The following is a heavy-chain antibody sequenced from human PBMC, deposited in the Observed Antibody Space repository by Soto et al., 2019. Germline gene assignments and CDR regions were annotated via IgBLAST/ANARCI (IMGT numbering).Heavy chain of an antibody. CDR2: IYHSGST. D-gene: IGHD3-22*01. CDR1: GGSISSGGYS. CDR3: ARAGDSSGYYLPFDY. Sequence: SETLSLTCAVSGGSISSGGYSWSWIRQPPGKGLEWIGYIYHSGSTYYNPSLKSRVTISVDRSKNQFSLKLSSVTAADTAVYYCARAGDSSGYYLPFDYWGQGTLVTVSS. J-gene: IGHJ4*02. V-gene: IGHV4-30-2*01.